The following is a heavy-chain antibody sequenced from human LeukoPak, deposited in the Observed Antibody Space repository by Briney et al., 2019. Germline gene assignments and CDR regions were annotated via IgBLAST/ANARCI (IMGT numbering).Heavy chain of an antibody. CDR1: GFTFSNYW. CDR2: IKQDGSEE. V-gene: IGHV3-7*01. Sequence: GGSLRLSCAASGFTFSNYWMSWVRQAPGKGLEWVANIKQDGSEEYYVDSVKGRFTISRGNAKNSLYLQMNSLRAEDTAVYYCAFRGRGYSYGWLYFDYWGQGTLVTVSS. CDR3: AFRGRGYSYGWLYFDY. J-gene: IGHJ4*02. D-gene: IGHD5-18*01.